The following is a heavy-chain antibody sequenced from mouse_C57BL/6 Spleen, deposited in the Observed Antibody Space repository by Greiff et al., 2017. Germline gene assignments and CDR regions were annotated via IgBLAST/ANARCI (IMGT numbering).Heavy chain of an antibody. D-gene: IGHD1-1*01. CDR1: GYAFSSYW. V-gene: IGHV1-80*01. J-gene: IGHJ1*03. CDR3: ARGNYYGSSYFWYFDV. CDR2: IYPGDGDT. Sequence: LVESGASVKISCKASGYAFSSYWMNWVKQRPGKGLEWIGQIYPGDGDTNYNGKFKGKATLTADKSSSTAYMQLSSLTSEDSAVYFCARGNYYGSSYFWYFDVWGTGTTVTVSS.